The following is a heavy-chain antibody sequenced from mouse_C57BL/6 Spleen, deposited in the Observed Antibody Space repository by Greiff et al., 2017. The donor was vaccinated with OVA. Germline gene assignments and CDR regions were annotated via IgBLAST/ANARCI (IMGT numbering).Heavy chain of an antibody. Sequence: QVQLKESGPELVKPGASVKLSCKASGYTFTSYDINWVKQRPGQGLEWIGWIYPRDGSTKYNEKFKGKATLTVDTSSSTAYMELHSLTSEDSAVYFCAKLPIYYYGSGAMDYWGQGTSVTVSS. CDR3: AKLPIYYYGSGAMDY. J-gene: IGHJ4*01. CDR1: GYTFTSYD. V-gene: IGHV1-85*01. CDR2: IYPRDGST. D-gene: IGHD1-1*01.